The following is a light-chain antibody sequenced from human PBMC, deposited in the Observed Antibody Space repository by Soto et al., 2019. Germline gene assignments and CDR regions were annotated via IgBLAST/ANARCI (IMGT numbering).Light chain of an antibody. CDR1: SSHIGATYD. Sequence: QSVLTQPPSVSAAPGQRVTISCAGSSSHIGATYDIHWYQQLPGAAPRLLIYGNSNRPSGVPDRFAGSKSGTSASLAIIGLRVEDEGIYYCQAFDNSLSASGVFGGGTKLTAL. CDR3: QAFDNSLSASGV. J-gene: IGLJ3*02. V-gene: IGLV1-40*01. CDR2: GNS.